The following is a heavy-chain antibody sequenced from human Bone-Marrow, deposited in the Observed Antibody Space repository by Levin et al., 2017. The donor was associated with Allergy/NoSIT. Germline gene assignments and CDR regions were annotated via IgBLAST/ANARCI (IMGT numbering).Heavy chain of an antibody. Sequence: PGGSLRLSCAASGFTFSSYGMHWVRQAPGKGLEWVAVISYDGSNKYYADSVKGRFTISRDNSKNTLYLQMNSLRAEDTAVYYCAKDQVRSNKHIVVVTGTDYWGQGTLVTVSS. CDR2: ISYDGSNK. CDR3: AKDQVRSNKHIVVVTGTDY. D-gene: IGHD2-21*02. V-gene: IGHV3-30*18. CDR1: GFTFSSYG. J-gene: IGHJ4*02.